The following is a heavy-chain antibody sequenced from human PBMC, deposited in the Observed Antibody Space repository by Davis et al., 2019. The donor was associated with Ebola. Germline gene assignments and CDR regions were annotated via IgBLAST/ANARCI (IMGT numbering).Heavy chain of an antibody. J-gene: IGHJ4*02. CDR2: IRHDDNEK. V-gene: IGHV3-7*03. CDR1: GFTFSSSW. Sequence: GESLKISCVASGFTFSSSWMHWARQAPGKGLEWVAGIRHDDNEKRYVDSVKGRFTIPRDTAKNSVFLQMNSLRPEDTAVYYCARSIVGAGCLDYRGQGTLATVSS. D-gene: IGHD3-10*01. CDR3: ARSIVGAGCLDY.